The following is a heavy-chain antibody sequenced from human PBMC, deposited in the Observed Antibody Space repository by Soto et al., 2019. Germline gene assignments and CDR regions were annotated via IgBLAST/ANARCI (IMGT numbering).Heavy chain of an antibody. Sequence: EVQLLESGGGLVQPGGSLRLSCAASGFTLSNYGMNWVRQAPGKGLEWVTGISGSDGSTYYADSVKGRFTISRDSSKNTLYLQMNTRRAEDTAVYYCAKYKYYDWGQGTLVTVSS. V-gene: IGHV3-23*01. CDR2: ISGSDGST. CDR1: GFTLSNYG. CDR3: AKYKYYD. J-gene: IGHJ4*02. D-gene: IGHD3-16*01.